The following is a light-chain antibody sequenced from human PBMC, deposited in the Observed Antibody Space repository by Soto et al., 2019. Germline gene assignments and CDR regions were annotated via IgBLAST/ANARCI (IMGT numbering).Light chain of an antibody. V-gene: IGKV1-39*01. J-gene: IGKJ3*01. Sequence: DIQMTQSPSSLSASVGDRVTITCRASQSISSYLNWNQQKPGKAPKLLIYAASSLESGVPSRFSGSGSGTDFTLTISSLQPEDFATYYCQQSYSTLLFTFGPGTKVDIK. CDR1: QSISSY. CDR2: AAS. CDR3: QQSYSTLLFT.